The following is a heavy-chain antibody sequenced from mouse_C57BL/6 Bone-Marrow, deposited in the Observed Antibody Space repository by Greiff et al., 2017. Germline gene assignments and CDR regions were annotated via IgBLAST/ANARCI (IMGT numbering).Heavy chain of an antibody. D-gene: IGHD2-2*01. CDR1: GFTFSSYG. V-gene: IGHV5-6*01. CDR2: ISSGGSYT. CDR3: ARQGVYYGYDGVAY. Sequence: DVHLVESGGDLVKPGGSLKLSCAASGFTFSSYGMSWVRQTPDKRLEWVATISSGGSYTYYPDSVKGRFTISRDNAKNTLYLQMSSLKSEDTAMYYCARQGVYYGYDGVAYWGQGTLVTVSA. J-gene: IGHJ3*01.